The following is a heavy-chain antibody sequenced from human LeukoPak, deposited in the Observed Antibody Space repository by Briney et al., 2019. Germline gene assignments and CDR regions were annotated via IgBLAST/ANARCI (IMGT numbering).Heavy chain of an antibody. J-gene: IGHJ4*02. D-gene: IGHD2-2*01. Sequence: SETLSLTCAVSGGSISSSNWWSWVRQPPGKGLEWLGEIYYGGSTNYNTSLKSRVTISVDKSKNQISLNLNSVTAADTAVYYCARGSRYCSSTSCYVDFDYWGQGTLVTVSS. V-gene: IGHV4-4*02. CDR3: ARGSRYCSSTSCYVDFDY. CDR1: GGSISSSNW. CDR2: IYYGGST.